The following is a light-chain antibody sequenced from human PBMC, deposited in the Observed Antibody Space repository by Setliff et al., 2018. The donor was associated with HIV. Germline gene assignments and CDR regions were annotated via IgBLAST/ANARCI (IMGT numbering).Light chain of an antibody. CDR1: SSDVGGYNY. Sequence: QSVLTQPHSVSGSPGQSVTISCTGTSSDVGGYNYVSWYQQHPDKAPKLMIYDVSKRPSGVPDRFSGSKSGNTASLTLSGLQAEDEADYHCCSYAGNSYVFGTGTRSPS. CDR3: CSYAGNSYV. J-gene: IGLJ1*01. CDR2: DVS. V-gene: IGLV2-11*01.